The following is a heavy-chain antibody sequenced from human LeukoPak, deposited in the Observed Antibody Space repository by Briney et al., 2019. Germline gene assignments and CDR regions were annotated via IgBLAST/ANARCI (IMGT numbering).Heavy chain of an antibody. Sequence: SETLSLTCTVSGGSISNYYWSWIRQSPVKGLEWIGFIYYSGSTNYNPSLKSRVTISVDTSKNQFSLKLSSVTAADTAVYYCARDQYCSGGSCSGFDYWGQGTLVTVSS. D-gene: IGHD2-15*01. CDR2: IYYSGST. CDR1: GGSISNYY. V-gene: IGHV4-59*12. CDR3: ARDQYCSGGSCSGFDY. J-gene: IGHJ4*02.